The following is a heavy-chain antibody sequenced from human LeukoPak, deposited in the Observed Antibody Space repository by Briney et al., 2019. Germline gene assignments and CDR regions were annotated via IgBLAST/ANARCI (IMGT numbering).Heavy chain of an antibody. CDR2: IIPIFGTA. V-gene: IGHV1-69*05. CDR3: AKDLYYYDSSGPRGIYYYYGMDV. Sequence: SVKVSCKASGGTFSSYAISWVRQAPGQGLEWMGGIIPIFGTANYAQKFQGRVTITTDESTSTAYMELSSLRSEDTAVYYCAKDLYYYDSSGPRGIYYYYGMDVWGQGTTVTVSS. D-gene: IGHD3-22*01. CDR1: GGTFSSYA. J-gene: IGHJ6*02.